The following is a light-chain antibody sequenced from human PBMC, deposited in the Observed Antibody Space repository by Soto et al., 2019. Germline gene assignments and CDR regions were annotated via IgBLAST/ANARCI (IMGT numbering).Light chain of an antibody. CDR3: QQYYSTHIT. J-gene: IGKJ5*01. CDR1: QRVLYSSNNKNY. Sequence: DIVMTQSPDSLAVSLGERATINCKSSQRVLYSSNNKNYLAWYQQKPGQPPKLLIYWASTRESGVPDRFSGSGSGTDFTLTISSLQAEDVAVYYCQQYYSTHITFGQGTRLEIK. V-gene: IGKV4-1*01. CDR2: WAS.